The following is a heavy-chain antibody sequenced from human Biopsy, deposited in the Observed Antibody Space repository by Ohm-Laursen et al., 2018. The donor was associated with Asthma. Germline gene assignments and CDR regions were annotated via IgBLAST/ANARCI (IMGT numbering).Heavy chain of an antibody. V-gene: IGHV4-39*01. CDR3: VSPPGY. CDR2: IYYSGST. Sequence: SQTLSLTCTVSGGSISSSSYYCCWIRRPPGKGLEFIGSIYYSGSTYYNPSLKSRVTLSVDASKNQFSLKLTSVTAADTAVYYCVSPPGYWGQGTRVTVSS. J-gene: IGHJ4*02. CDR1: GGSISSSSYY.